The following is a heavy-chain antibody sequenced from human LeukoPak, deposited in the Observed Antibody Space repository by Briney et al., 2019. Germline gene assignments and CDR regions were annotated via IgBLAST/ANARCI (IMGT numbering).Heavy chain of an antibody. D-gene: IGHD5-18*01. Sequence: SETLSLTCAVYGGSFSGYYWSWIRQPPGKGLEWIGEINHSGSTNYNPSLKSRVTISVDTSKNQFSLKRSSVTAADTAVYYCASGSYGYGFDYWGQGTLVTVSS. CDR3: ASGSYGYGFDY. CDR2: INHSGST. CDR1: GGSFSGYY. V-gene: IGHV4-34*01. J-gene: IGHJ4*02.